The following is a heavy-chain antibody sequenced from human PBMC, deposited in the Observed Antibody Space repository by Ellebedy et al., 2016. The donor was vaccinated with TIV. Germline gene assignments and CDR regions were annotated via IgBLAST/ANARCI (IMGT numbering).Heavy chain of an antibody. J-gene: IGHJ6*03. D-gene: IGHD5-12*01. CDR1: GDSVSKYQ. CDR2: MYTNGRA. CDR3: AKVEVDPSAVLSTYYMEV. Sequence: SETLSLTXTVSGDSVSKYQWSWIRQSAGKGLEWIGRMYTNGRASYNPSLESRVTLSTDTSKNQFHLNMISVTAADTAVYFCAKVEVDPSAVLSTYYMEVWGKGTTVTVSS. V-gene: IGHV4-4*07.